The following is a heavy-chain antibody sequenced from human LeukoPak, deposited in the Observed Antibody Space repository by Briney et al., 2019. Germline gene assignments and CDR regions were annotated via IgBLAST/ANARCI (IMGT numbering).Heavy chain of an antibody. Sequence: SETLSLTCTVSGYSISSYYWSWIRQPPGKGLEWIGCIYTSGGTNYIPSLKGRVTISIDTSKNQFSLKLSSVTAADSAVYYCARLTRLSTSPDRYYLDYWGQGTLVTVSS. CDR1: GYSISSYY. J-gene: IGHJ4*02. CDR2: IYTSGGT. CDR3: ARLTRLSTSPDRYYLDY. D-gene: IGHD6-6*01. V-gene: IGHV4-4*09.